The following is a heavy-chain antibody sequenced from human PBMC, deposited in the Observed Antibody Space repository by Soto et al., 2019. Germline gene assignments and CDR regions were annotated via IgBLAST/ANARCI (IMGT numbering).Heavy chain of an antibody. CDR2: ISYDGSNK. CDR1: GFTFSSYA. V-gene: IGHV3-30-3*01. Sequence: QVQLVESGGGVVQPGRSLRLSCAASGFTFSSYAMHWVRQAPGKGLEWVAVISYDGSNKYYADSVKGRFTISRDNSKNTLYLQMNSLRADDTAVYYCAREEYYYDSSGSLDYWGQGTLVTVSS. CDR3: AREEYYYDSSGSLDY. D-gene: IGHD3-22*01. J-gene: IGHJ4*02.